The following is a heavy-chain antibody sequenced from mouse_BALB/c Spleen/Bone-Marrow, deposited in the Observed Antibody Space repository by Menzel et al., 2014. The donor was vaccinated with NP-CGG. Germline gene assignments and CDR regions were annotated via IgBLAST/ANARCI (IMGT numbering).Heavy chain of an antibody. V-gene: IGHV1S29*02. Sequence: PYLLKPGASVKISCKASGYTFTDYNMHWVKQNHGKSLEWIGYIYPYNGNTGYNQKFKSKATLTVDNSSSTAYMELRSLTSEDSAVYYCARGVYYDYDVWFANWGQGTLVTVSA. CDR3: ARGVYYDYDVWFAN. J-gene: IGHJ3*01. CDR2: IYPYNGNT. CDR1: GYTFTDYN. D-gene: IGHD2-4*01.